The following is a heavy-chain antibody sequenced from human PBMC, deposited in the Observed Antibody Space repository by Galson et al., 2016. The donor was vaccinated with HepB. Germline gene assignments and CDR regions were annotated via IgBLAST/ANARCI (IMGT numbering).Heavy chain of an antibody. J-gene: IGHJ6*02. V-gene: IGHV4-4*01. CDR3: ARNAYDLTEFFYYGLDV. CDR1: GGSLSNSNW. D-gene: IGHD5-12*01. Sequence: ETLSLTCAVSGGSLSNSNWWSWVRQSPGKGLEWIGEIFHSGTTNLNPSFKSRVTISLDKSKNQFSLSLSSVTAADTAVYFCARNAYDLTEFFYYGLDVWGQGTTVTVSS. CDR2: IFHSGTT.